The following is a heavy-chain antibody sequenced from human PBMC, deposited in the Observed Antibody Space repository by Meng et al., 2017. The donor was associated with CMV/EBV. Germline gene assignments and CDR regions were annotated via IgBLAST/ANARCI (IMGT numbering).Heavy chain of an antibody. Sequence: GESLKISRAASGFTFSSYSMNWVRQAPGKGLEWVSSISSSSSYIYYADSVKGRFTISRDNAKNSLYLQMNSLRAEDTAVYYCGFSSWYKGPSGYWGQGTLVTVSS. V-gene: IGHV3-21*01. CDR1: GFTFSSYS. D-gene: IGHD6-13*01. CDR3: GFSSWYKGPSGY. CDR2: ISSSSSYI. J-gene: IGHJ4*02.